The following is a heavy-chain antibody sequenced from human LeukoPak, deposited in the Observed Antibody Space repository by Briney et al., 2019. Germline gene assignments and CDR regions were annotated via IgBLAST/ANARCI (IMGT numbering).Heavy chain of an antibody. V-gene: IGHV1-18*01. CDR2: ISTYNGDT. Sequence: ASVKVSCKASGYIFTKYGVSWVRQAPGQGLEWMAWISTYNGDTNYAQKFQGRVTWTTDTSTSTVFMELRNLNTDDTAVYYCARDPSNTSGRYLLFDYWGQGTLVTVSS. J-gene: IGHJ4*02. CDR1: GYIFTKYG. CDR3: ARDPSNTSGRYLLFDY. D-gene: IGHD6-19*01.